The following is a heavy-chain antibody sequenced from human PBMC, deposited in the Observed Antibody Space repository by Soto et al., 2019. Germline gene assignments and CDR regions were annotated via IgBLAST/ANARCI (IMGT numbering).Heavy chain of an antibody. CDR1: GYTFIGFS. J-gene: IGHJ6*02. Sequence: ASVKVSCKSCGYTFIGFSLHWVRQAPGQGLEWMGWINPKNGDTYYAQKFQGRVTMTRDTSINTVYMELNSLKSDDTAVYYCSKGRWTVGHCSGGSCYDGMDVWGQGTTVTVSS. D-gene: IGHD2-15*01. CDR2: INPKNGDT. CDR3: SKGRWTVGHCSGGSCYDGMDV. V-gene: IGHV1-2*02.